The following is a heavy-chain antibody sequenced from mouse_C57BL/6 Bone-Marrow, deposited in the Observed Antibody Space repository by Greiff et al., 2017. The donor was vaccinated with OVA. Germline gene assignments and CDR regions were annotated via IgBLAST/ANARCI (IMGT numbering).Heavy chain of an antibody. J-gene: IGHJ3*01. CDR1: GFSLTSYG. CDR2: IWGVGST. Sequence: VKLVESGPGLVAPSQSLSITCTVSGFSLTSYGVDWVRQSPGKGLEWLGVIWGVGSTNYNSALKSRLSISKDNSKSQVFLKMNSLQTDDTAMYYGATGSSWFAYWGQGTLVTVSA. D-gene: IGHD1-1*01. CDR3: ATGSSWFAY. V-gene: IGHV2-6*01.